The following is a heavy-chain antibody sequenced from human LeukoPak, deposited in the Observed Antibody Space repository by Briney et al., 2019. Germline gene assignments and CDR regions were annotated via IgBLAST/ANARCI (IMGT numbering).Heavy chain of an antibody. CDR1: GGSISSGGYS. CDR2: IYHSGSN. V-gene: IGHV4-30-2*01. J-gene: IGHJ6*02. CDR3: ARNKLLYYDILTGEYYYYGMDV. D-gene: IGHD3-9*01. Sequence: PSQTLSLTCAVSGGSISSGGYSWSWIRQPPGKGLEWIGYIYHSGSNYYNPSLKSRVTISVDRSKNQFSLKLSSVTAADTAVYYCARNKLLYYDILTGEYYYYGMDVWGQGTTVTVSS.